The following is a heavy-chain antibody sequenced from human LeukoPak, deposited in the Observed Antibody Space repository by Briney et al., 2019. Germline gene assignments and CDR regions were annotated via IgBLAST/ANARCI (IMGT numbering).Heavy chain of an antibody. D-gene: IGHD5-12*01. CDR2: ISSNGGST. J-gene: IGHJ4*02. CDR1: GFTFSSYA. CDR3: ARDTSDIVATNFDY. V-gene: IGHV3-64*01. Sequence: PGGSLRLSCAASGFTFSSYAIHWVRQAPGKGLEYVSAISSNGGSTYYANSVKGRFTISRDNSKNTLHLQMGSLRAEDMAVYYCARDTSDIVATNFDYWGQGTLVTVSS.